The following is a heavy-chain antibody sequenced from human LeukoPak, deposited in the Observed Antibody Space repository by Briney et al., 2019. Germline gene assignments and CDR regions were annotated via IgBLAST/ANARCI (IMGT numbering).Heavy chain of an antibody. Sequence: GGSLRLSCAASGFTFSSYEMNWVRQAPGKGLEWVSYISSSGSTIYYADSVKGRFTISRDNAKNSLYLQMNSLRAADTSVYYCAELGITMIGGVWGKGTTVTISS. CDR1: GFTFSSYE. CDR3: AELGITMIGGV. J-gene: IGHJ6*04. V-gene: IGHV3-48*03. D-gene: IGHD3-10*02. CDR2: ISSSGSTI.